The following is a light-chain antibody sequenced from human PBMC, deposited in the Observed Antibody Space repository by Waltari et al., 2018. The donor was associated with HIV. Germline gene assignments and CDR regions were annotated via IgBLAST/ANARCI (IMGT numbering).Light chain of an antibody. CDR2: RNN. Sequence: QSVLTQPPSASGTPGQGVTISCVGDRANIGRNDVYWYQQLPGTAPKVLIYRNNQRPSGVPDRFSGSKSGASASLTISGLRSADEAVYFCATRDGSLKVFGGGTKLTVL. J-gene: IGLJ3*02. CDR3: ATRDGSLKV. CDR1: RANIGRND. V-gene: IGLV1-47*01.